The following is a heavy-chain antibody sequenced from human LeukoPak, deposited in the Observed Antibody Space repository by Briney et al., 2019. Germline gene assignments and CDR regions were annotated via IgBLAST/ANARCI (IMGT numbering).Heavy chain of an antibody. CDR1: GFTFSTYA. D-gene: IGHD1-26*01. CDR3: ARGRRIGTNSYYFDY. Sequence: GGSLRLSCAASGFTFSTYAINWVRQAPGRGLEWLSSISGSGTNTHNADSVRGRFTIPRDNSKNTVYLQMNSLRDEDTAIYFCARGRRIGTNSYYFDYWGQGALVTVSS. J-gene: IGHJ4*02. V-gene: IGHV3-23*01. CDR2: ISGSGTNT.